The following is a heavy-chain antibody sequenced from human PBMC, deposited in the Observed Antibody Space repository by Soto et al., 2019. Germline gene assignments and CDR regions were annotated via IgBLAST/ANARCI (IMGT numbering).Heavy chain of an antibody. Sequence: QVQLVQSGAEVQKPGSSVKVSCKASGGTFSSYTISWVRQAPGQGLEWMGRIIPILGIANYAQKFQGRVTITADKSTSTAYMELSSLRSEDTAVYYCARANNPHHRNSTYYYYYGMDVWGQGTTVTVSS. V-gene: IGHV1-69*02. CDR3: ARANNPHHRNSTYYYYYGMDV. CDR1: GGTFSSYT. J-gene: IGHJ6*02. D-gene: IGHD1-20*01. CDR2: IIPILGIA.